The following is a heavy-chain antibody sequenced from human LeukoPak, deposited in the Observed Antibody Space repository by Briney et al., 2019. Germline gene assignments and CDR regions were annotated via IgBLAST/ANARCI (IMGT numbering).Heavy chain of an antibody. Sequence: PGGSLRLSCAASGFDFNIYSMNWVRQAPGEGLEWVASISSRSLYIYYPDSLRGRFTIYRDNAEKSLYLQMNDLRAEDTAVYYCSRDLDCTVTACYGGDDGFDIWGQGTMVTVSS. D-gene: IGHD2-8*02. J-gene: IGHJ3*02. V-gene: IGHV3-21*01. CDR1: GFDFNIYS. CDR2: ISSRSLYI. CDR3: SRDLDCTVTACYGGDDGFDI.